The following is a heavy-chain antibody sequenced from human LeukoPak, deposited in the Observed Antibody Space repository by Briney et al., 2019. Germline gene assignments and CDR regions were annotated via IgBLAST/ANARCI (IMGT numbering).Heavy chain of an antibody. J-gene: IGHJ4*02. Sequence: GGSLRLSCLTSGFTFSNHEMNWVRQAPGKGLEWVAYTSRGGSDISYADSAKGRFTISSDIASNTLYLQMNSLRVEDTAVYFCVRARLIRLENFFDYWGQGTLVTVSS. CDR3: VRARLIRLENFFDY. CDR1: GFTFSNHE. CDR2: TSRGGSDI. D-gene: IGHD2-21*01. V-gene: IGHV3-48*03.